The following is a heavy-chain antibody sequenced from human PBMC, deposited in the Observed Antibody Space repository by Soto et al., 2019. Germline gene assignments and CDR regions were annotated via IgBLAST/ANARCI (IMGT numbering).Heavy chain of an antibody. CDR1: GYTFTSYA. J-gene: IGHJ4*02. CDR2: INAGNGNT. CDR3: ARDPLLYYFDY. V-gene: IGHV1-3*01. Sequence: QVQLVQSGAEVKKPGASVKVSCKASGYTFTSYAMHWVRQAPGQRLEWMGWINAGNGNTKYSQKFQGRVTITRDTSASTAYMELSSLRSEDTDVYYCARDPLLYYFDYWGQGTLVTVSS.